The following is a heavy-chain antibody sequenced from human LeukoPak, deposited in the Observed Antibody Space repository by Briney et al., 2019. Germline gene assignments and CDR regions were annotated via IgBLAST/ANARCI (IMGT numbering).Heavy chain of an antibody. V-gene: IGHV3-43*02. CDR2: ISGDGVST. J-gene: IGHJ4*02. CDR1: GLPIADFA. CDR3: AKESGKFDY. Sequence: GGSLRLSCVASGLPIADFAMHWVRQAPGKGLEWVSLISGDGVSTFHADSVKGRFSISRDNSKNSLYLEMNSLRTEDAAMYYCAKESGKFDYWGQGTLVAVSS.